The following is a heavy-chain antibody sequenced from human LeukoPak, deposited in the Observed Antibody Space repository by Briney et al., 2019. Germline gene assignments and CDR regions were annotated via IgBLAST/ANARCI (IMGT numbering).Heavy chain of an antibody. CDR2: IKQDGSEK. Sequence: GGSLRLSCAASGFTFSSYWMSWARQAPGKGLEWVANIKQDGSEKYYVDSVKGRFTISRDNAKNSLYLQMNSLRAENTAVYYCARDWTIVVVPAAWGYYYGMDVWGKGTTVTVSS. CDR3: ARDWTIVVVPAAWGYYYGMDV. V-gene: IGHV3-7*01. D-gene: IGHD2-2*01. CDR1: GFTFSSYW. J-gene: IGHJ6*04.